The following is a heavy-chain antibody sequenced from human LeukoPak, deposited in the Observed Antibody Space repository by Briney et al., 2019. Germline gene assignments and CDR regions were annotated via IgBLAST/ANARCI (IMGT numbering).Heavy chain of an antibody. CDR3: TRDLSARFPGGFDY. V-gene: IGHV3-21*06. D-gene: IGHD3-10*01. CDR2: ISSNSNYI. J-gene: IGHJ4*02. CDR1: GFTFSAYS. Sequence: GGSLRLSCAASGFTFSAYSMNWVRQAPGKGLEWASTISSNSNYIYYAGSVKGRFAISRDNARDSVSLQMDSLRAEDTAVYFCTRDLSARFPGGFDYWGQGILVTVSS.